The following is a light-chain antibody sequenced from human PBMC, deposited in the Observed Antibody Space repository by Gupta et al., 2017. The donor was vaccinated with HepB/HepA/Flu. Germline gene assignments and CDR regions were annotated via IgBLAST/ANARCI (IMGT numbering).Light chain of an antibody. CDR3: QQSDSTPFT. V-gene: IGKV1-39*01. CDR1: QSISSY. CDR2: AAS. Sequence: DIQMTQSPSSLSASVGDRVTITCRASQSISSYLNWYQQKPGKAPKLLIYAASSLQSGVPSRFSGSGSETDFTLTISSLQPEDFATYYCQQSDSTPFTFGGGTKVEIK. J-gene: IGKJ4*01.